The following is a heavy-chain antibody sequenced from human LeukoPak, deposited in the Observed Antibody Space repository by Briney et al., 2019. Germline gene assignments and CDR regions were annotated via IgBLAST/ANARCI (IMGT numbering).Heavy chain of an antibody. V-gene: IGHV4-4*07. J-gene: IGHJ4*02. Sequence: SETLSLTCTVSGGPLSSYYWSWIRQPAGKGLEWIGRIYTSGSTNYNPSLKSRVTMSVDTSKNQFSLKLSSVTAADTAVYYCAGSVYSNFGAPYFDYWGQGTLVTVSS. D-gene: IGHD4-11*01. CDR1: GGPLSSYY. CDR2: IYTSGST. CDR3: AGSVYSNFGAPYFDY.